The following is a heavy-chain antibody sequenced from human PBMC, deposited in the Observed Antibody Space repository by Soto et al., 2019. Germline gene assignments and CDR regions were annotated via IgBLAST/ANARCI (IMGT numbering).Heavy chain of an antibody. CDR2: IIPILGIG. J-gene: IGHJ6*03. V-gene: IGHV1-69*04. D-gene: IGHD6-19*01. CDR3: ERNPRAVAAMHMDV. CDR1: GGTFSSYA. Sequence: QVQLVQSGAEVKKPGSSVKVSCKASGGTFSSYAFNWVRQAPGQGLEWMGRIIPILGIGDYAQRFQGRVTITANKSTSTVYMELSSLRSEDTAVYYCERNPRAVAAMHMDVWGKGAMVTVSS.